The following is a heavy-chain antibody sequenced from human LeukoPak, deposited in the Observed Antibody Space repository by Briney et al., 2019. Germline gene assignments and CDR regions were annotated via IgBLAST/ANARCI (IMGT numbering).Heavy chain of an antibody. CDR3: ARRGIWDLQIGNWFDP. CDR1: GDSITTNSYW. J-gene: IGHJ5*02. D-gene: IGHD3-16*01. V-gene: IGHV4-39*01. Sequence: SETLCLTCSTSGDSITTNSYWWGWIRQSPGKGLVWIGSIYSSGNSYYNPSLKTRATISPDTSKNQYSLRLTSVTAADTAIYYCARRGIWDLQIGNWFDPWGRGILVIVSS. CDR2: IYSSGNS.